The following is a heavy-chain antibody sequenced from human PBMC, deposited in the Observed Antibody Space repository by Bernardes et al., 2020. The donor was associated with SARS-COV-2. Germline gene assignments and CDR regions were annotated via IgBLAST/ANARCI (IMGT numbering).Heavy chain of an antibody. CDR2: FDPEDGET. J-gene: IGHJ4*02. Sequence: ASVKVSCKVSGYTLTELSMHWVRQAPGKGLEWMGGFDPEDGETIYAQKFQGRVTMTEDTPTDTAYMELSSLRSEDTAVYYCATGFAVEVPPRVATHYWGQGTLVTDSS. D-gene: IGHD2-21*01. V-gene: IGHV1-24*01. CDR3: ATGFAVEVPPRVATHY. CDR1: GYTLTELS.